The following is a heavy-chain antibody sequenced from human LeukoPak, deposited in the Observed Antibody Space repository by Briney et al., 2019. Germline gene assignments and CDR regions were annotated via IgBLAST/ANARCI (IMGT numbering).Heavy chain of an antibody. CDR2: IYYSGST. CDR3: ARHTSSSWGY. CDR1: GGPISSHY. V-gene: IGHV4-59*08. J-gene: IGHJ4*02. Sequence: SETLSLTCSVSGGPISSHYWSWIRQPPGKGLEWIGYIYYSGSTSYNPSLKSRVTISVDKSKNQFSLRLSSVTAADTAVYYCARHTSSSWGYWGQGTLVTVSS. D-gene: IGHD6-13*01.